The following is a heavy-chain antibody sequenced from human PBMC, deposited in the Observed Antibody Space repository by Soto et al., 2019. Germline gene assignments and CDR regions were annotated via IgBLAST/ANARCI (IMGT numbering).Heavy chain of an antibody. Sequence: QVQLVESGAEVKKPGASVKVSCKASGYTFTSYYMHWVRQAPGQGLEWMGIINPSGGSTSYAQQFQGRVTMTRDTSTSTVYLELSSLRAEHTAVYYCAREKGAVAGTGPYFDYWGQGTLVTVSS. V-gene: IGHV1-46*01. D-gene: IGHD6-19*01. CDR3: AREKGAVAGTGPYFDY. J-gene: IGHJ4*02. CDR1: GYTFTSYY. CDR2: INPSGGST.